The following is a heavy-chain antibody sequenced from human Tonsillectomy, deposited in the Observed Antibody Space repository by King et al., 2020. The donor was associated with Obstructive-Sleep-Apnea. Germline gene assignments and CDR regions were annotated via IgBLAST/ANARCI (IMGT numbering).Heavy chain of an antibody. CDR3: ARRSVVMNEAFDV. CDR2: IYPGDSDT. CDR1: GYSFTSYW. V-gene: IGHV5-51*01. J-gene: IGHJ3*01. D-gene: IGHD2-21*01. Sequence: VQLVQSGAEVKKPGESLKISCKGSGYSFTSYWIAWVRQMPGKGLEWMGSIYPGDSDTRYSPSFQGQVTMSADKSISTAYLQWSSLKAADTAMYYCARRSVVMNEAFDVWGQGTMVTVS.